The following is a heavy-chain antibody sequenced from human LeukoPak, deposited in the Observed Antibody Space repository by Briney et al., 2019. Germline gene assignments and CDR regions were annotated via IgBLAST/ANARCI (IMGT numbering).Heavy chain of an antibody. V-gene: IGHV1-18*01. CDR3: ARDLRAESIFGVVRSFDY. J-gene: IGHJ4*02. Sequence: ASVKVSCKASGYTFTSYGISWVRQAPGQGLEWMGWISAYNGNTNYAQKLQGRVTMTTDTSTSTAYMELRSLRSDDTAVYYCARDLRAESIFGVVRSFDYWGQGTLVTVSS. CDR1: GYTFTSYG. D-gene: IGHD3-3*01. CDR2: ISAYNGNT.